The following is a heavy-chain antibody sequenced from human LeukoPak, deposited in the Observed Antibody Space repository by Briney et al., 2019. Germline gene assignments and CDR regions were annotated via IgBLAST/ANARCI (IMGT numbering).Heavy chain of an antibody. CDR1: GYTFTGYY. CDR3: ARDHYVDTPMAHGMDV. D-gene: IGHD5-18*01. CDR2: INPNSGGT. Sequence: ASVKVSCKASGYTFTGYYMHWVRQAPGQGLEWMGWINPNSGGTNYAQKFQGRVTMTRDTSTSTVYMELSSLRSEDTAVYYCARDHYVDTPMAHGMDVWGQGTTVTVSS. V-gene: IGHV1-2*02. J-gene: IGHJ6*02.